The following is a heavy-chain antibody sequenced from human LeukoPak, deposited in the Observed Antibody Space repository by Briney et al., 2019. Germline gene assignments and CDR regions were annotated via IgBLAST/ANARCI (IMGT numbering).Heavy chain of an antibody. Sequence: GGSLRLSCAASGFTFSSYSMNWVRQAPGKGLEWVSSIISSSSYIYYADSVKGRFTISRDNAKNTLYLQMNSLRAEDTAVYYFARDSVPCLYDSSGLPPDWGQGTLVAVSS. CDR1: GFTFSSYS. J-gene: IGHJ4*02. CDR2: IISSSSYI. V-gene: IGHV3-21*01. CDR3: ARDSVPCLYDSSGLPPD. D-gene: IGHD3-22*01.